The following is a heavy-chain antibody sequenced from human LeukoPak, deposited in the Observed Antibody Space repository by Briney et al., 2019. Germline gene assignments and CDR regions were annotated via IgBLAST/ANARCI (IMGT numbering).Heavy chain of an antibody. V-gene: IGHV4-39*07. Sequence: SETLSPTCTVSGGSISSSSYYWGWIRQPPGKGLEWIGSIYYSGSTYYNPSLKSRVTISVDTSKNQFSLKLSSVTAADTAMYFCARVSGTDLRVDYWGQGTLVTVSS. CDR3: ARVSGTDLRVDY. D-gene: IGHD1-26*01. J-gene: IGHJ4*02. CDR1: GGSISSSSYY. CDR2: IYYSGST.